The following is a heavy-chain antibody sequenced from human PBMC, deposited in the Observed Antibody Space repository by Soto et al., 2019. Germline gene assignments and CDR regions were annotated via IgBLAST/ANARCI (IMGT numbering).Heavy chain of an antibody. CDR2: IYYSGST. D-gene: IGHD4-17*01. J-gene: IGHJ1*01. CDR3: ARHDYGDYGEYFQH. CDR1: GGSISSYY. V-gene: IGHV4-59*08. Sequence: SETLSLTCTVSGGSISSYYWSWIRQPPGKGLEWIGYIYYSGSTNYNPSLKSRVTISVDTSKNQFSLKLSSVTAAVTAVYYCARHDYGDYGEYFQHWGQGTLVT.